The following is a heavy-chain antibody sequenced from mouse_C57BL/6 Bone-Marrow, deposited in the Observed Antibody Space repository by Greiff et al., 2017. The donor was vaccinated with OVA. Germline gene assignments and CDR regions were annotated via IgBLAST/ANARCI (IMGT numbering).Heavy chain of an antibody. Sequence: VQLQQSGPELVKPGASVKLSCKASGYTFTSYGISWVKQRTGQGLEWIGEIYPRSGNTYYNEKFKGKATLTADKSSSTAYMELRSLTSEDSAVYFCARRGYYYGPWYFDVWGTGTTVTVSS. D-gene: IGHD1-1*01. CDR3: ARRGYYYGPWYFDV. V-gene: IGHV1-81*01. CDR1: GYTFTSYG. J-gene: IGHJ1*03. CDR2: IYPRSGNT.